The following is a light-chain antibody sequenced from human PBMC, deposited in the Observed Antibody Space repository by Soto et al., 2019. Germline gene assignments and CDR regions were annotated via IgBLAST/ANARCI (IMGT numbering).Light chain of an antibody. CDR2: GTF. J-gene: IGKJ1*01. CDR1: QSVSSSY. Sequence: EIVLTQSPGTLSLSPGERATLSCRASQSVSSSYLAWYQQKPGQAPRLLIYGTFTRATGIPDRFSGSGSGTDFTLTIRRLEPADFAVYYCQQYGISPTWTFGQGTKVEIK. CDR3: QQYGISPTWT. V-gene: IGKV3-20*01.